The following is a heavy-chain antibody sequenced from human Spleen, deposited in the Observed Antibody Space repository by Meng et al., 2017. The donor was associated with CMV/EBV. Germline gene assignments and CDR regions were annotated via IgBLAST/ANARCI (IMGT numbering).Heavy chain of an antibody. CDR3: ARILYGGNPPFDY. D-gene: IGHD4-23*01. J-gene: IGHJ4*02. CDR2: INPSGGST. CDR1: GYIFTNYY. Sequence: ASVKVSCKASGYIFTNYYLHWVRQAPGQGLEWMGIINPSGGSTTYARKFQGRVTMTRDTSTSTVYMELSSLRSEDTAVYFCARILYGGNPPFDYWGQGTLVTVSS. V-gene: IGHV1-46*01.